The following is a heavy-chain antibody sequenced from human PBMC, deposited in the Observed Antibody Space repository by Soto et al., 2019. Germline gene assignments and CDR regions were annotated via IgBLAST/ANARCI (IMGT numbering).Heavy chain of an antibody. CDR2: IVPIYRTA. D-gene: IGHD6-13*01. J-gene: IGHJ4*02. CDR1: GGTFSSYR. CDR3: ARDSGAKLSSS. Sequence: QVQLVQSGAEMRRPGSSVKVSCKASGGTFSSYRINWVRQAPGQGLEWVGGIVPIYRTADYAHKFQGRVTITADESARTAYMELRGLKSQDTAVYYCARDSGAKLSSSWGQGTLVTVSS. V-gene: IGHV1-69*01.